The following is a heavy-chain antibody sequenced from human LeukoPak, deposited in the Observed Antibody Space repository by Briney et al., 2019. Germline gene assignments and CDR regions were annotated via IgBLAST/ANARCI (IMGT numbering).Heavy chain of an antibody. CDR3: ARRMIFGVVISSFDP. CDR1: GGSFSSSSYY. CDR2: MYYSGST. J-gene: IGHJ5*02. V-gene: IGHV4-39*01. D-gene: IGHD3-3*01. Sequence: SETLSLTCTVSGGSFSSSSYYWGWIRQPPGKGLEWIGSMYYSGSTYYNASLRSRVTISVDTSKNQFSLKLSSVTAADTAVYYCARRMIFGVVISSFDPWGQGTLVTVSS.